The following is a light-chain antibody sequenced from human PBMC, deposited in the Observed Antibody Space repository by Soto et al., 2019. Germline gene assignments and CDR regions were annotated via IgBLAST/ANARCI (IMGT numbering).Light chain of an antibody. CDR2: EAS. CDR3: QQRERT. CDR1: PSVLTY. Sequence: VVTQSPATLSLCPGERATLSCRASPSVLTYIAWYQPKPGQAPRLLIYEASKRATGVPARFSGSGSGTDFTLPISSLEPEDFAVYFCQQRERTFGQGTKV. J-gene: IGKJ1*01. V-gene: IGKV3-11*01.